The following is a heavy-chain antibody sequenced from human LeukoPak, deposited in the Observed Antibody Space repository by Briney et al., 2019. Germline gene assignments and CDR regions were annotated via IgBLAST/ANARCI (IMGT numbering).Heavy chain of an antibody. CDR2: MNPNSGDT. V-gene: IGHV1-8*01. J-gene: IGHJ2*01. D-gene: IGHD6-19*01. CDR1: GYTFTSYD. CDR3: ARGRGQWLARGTNWYFDL. Sequence: GASVKVSCKASGYTFTSYDINWVRQATGQGLEWMGWMNPNSGDTGYAQKFQGRVTMTRNTPISTAYMELSSLRSEDTAVYYCARGRGQWLARGTNWYFDLWGRGTLVTVSS.